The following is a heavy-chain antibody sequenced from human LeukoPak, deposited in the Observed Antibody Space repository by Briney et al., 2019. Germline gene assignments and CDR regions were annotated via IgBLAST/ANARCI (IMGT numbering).Heavy chain of an antibody. CDR3: ARVGDSSSWYNYFDP. CDR1: GYTFSNYA. D-gene: IGHD6-13*01. CDR2: INAGNGNT. Sequence: ASVKVSCKASGYTFSNYAIHWVRRAPGQRLEWMEWINAGNGNTKYSQNFQGRVTITRDTSASTAYMELRSLRSEDTAVYYCARVGDSSSWYNYFDPWGQGTLVTVSS. J-gene: IGHJ5*02. V-gene: IGHV1-3*01.